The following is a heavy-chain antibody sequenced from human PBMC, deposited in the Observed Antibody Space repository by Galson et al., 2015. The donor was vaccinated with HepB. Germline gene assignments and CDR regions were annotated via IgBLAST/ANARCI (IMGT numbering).Heavy chain of an antibody. CDR1: GFTFSSYA. CDR3: ARAGEGPYYDFWSGYLDY. J-gene: IGHJ4*02. V-gene: IGHV3-23*01. CDR2: ISGSGDNA. D-gene: IGHD3-3*01. Sequence: SLRLSCAASGFTFSSYAMNWVRQAPGKGLEWVSGISGSGDNAYYADSVKGRFTISRDSSKNTLHLQMNSLRAEDTAVYYCARAGEGPYYDFWSGYLDYRGQGTLVTVSS.